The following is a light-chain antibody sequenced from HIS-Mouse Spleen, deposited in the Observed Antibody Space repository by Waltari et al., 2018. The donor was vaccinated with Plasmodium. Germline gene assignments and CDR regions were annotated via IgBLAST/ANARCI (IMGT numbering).Light chain of an antibody. CDR1: KLGDKY. CDR2: QDS. Sequence: SYELTQPPSVSVSPGQTASITCSGAKLGDKYACWYQQKPGQSPVLVIYQDSKRPSGLPERFSGSNAGNTATLTISGTQAMDEADYYCQAWDSSTAFVFGGGTKLTVL. CDR3: QAWDSSTAFV. V-gene: IGLV3-1*01. J-gene: IGLJ2*01.